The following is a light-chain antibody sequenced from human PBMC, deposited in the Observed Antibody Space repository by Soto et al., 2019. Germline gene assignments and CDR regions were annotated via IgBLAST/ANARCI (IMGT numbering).Light chain of an antibody. V-gene: IGKV3-11*01. CDR1: QNVGSY. J-gene: IGKJ3*01. CDR2: DAS. Sequence: EIVLTQSPATLSLSPGERATLSCRASQNVGSYLAWYQQKPGQAPRLLIYDASNRATGIPARFSGSGSGTDFTLTISSLEPEDFAVYYCQQRSNWPSFGPGTKVAIK. CDR3: QQRSNWPS.